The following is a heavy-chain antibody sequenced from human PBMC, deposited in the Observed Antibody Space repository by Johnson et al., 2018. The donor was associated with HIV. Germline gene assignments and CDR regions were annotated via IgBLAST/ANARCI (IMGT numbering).Heavy chain of an antibody. Sequence: QVQLVESGGGVVQPGRSLRLSCGASGFSFNNYAMHWVRQAPGKGLEWVAVIGYDGSNKYYADSVKGRLTVSRDNSKNTLYLQMNSLRAEDTAVYYCAKTAAADAFDIWGQGTMVTVSS. CDR3: AKTAAADAFDI. D-gene: IGHD2-2*01. J-gene: IGHJ3*02. V-gene: IGHV3-30*04. CDR1: GFSFNNYA. CDR2: IGYDGSNK.